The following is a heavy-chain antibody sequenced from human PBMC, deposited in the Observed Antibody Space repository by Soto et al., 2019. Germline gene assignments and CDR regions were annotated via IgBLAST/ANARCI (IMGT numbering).Heavy chain of an antibody. CDR2: INHSGST. Sequence: QVQLQQWGAGLLKPSETLSLTCAVYGGSFSGYYWSWIRQPPGKGLEWIGEINHSGSTNYNPSLXSXXTISVDTSKHQFSLKLSSVTAADTAVYYCARGLISWGQGTLVTVSS. CDR3: ARGLIS. CDR1: GGSFSGYY. V-gene: IGHV4-34*01. J-gene: IGHJ5*02. D-gene: IGHD2-8*01.